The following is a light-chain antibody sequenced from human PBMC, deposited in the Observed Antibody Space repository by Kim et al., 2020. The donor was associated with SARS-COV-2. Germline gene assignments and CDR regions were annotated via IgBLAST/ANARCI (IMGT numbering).Light chain of an antibody. J-gene: IGLJ2*01. CDR1: SLRSYY. Sequence: SSELTQDPAVSVALGQTVRITCQGDSLRSYYASWYQQKPGQAPVLVIYGKNNRPSGIPDRFSGSSSGNTASLTITGAQAEEEADYYCQSRDSSGNVVFGGGTQLTVL. CDR3: QSRDSSGNVV. CDR2: GKN. V-gene: IGLV3-19*01.